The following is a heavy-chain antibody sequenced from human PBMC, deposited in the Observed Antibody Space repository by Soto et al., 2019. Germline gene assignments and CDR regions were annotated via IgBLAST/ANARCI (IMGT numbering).Heavy chain of an antibody. V-gene: IGHV2-5*02. J-gene: IGHJ4*02. Sequence: KESGPTVVKPTETLTLTCTFSGFSLTTSGVGVGWVLQSPGKAPEWLALIYWDDDKRYSTSLKRRLTITKDTSKNQVVLTMANVDPADTATYYCAHRVLRTVFGLVTTTAIYFDFWGQGTPMVVSS. CDR2: IYWDDDK. CDR1: GFSLTTSGVG. CDR3: AHRVLRTVFGLVTTTAIYFDF. D-gene: IGHD3-3*01.